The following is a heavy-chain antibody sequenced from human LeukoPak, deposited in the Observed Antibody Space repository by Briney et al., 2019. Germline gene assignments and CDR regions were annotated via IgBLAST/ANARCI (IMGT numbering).Heavy chain of an antibody. Sequence: GGSMRLSCAASGFTFSSYGMTWVRQAPGNGLEWVLTIGGSGGTTFFADSVRGRFTISRDNSKNTLYLQMNGLRVDDTAVYYCAKTGPYYFDYWGQGTLVTVSS. CDR3: AKTGPYYFDY. J-gene: IGHJ4*02. V-gene: IGHV3-23*01. CDR1: GFTFSSYG. CDR2: IGGSGGTT. D-gene: IGHD2-8*02.